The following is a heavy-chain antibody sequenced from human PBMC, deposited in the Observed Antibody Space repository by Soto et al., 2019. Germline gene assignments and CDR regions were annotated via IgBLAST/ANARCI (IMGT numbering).Heavy chain of an antibody. Sequence: GGSLRLSCAASGFTFSSYGMHWVRQAPGKGLEWVAVIWYDGSNKYYADSVKGRFTISRDNSKNTLYLQMNSLRAEDTAVYYCARCGINTMVRGWSRQPFDYWGQGTLVTVSS. J-gene: IGHJ4*02. CDR3: ARCGINTMVRGWSRQPFDY. CDR2: IWYDGSNK. CDR1: GFTFSSYG. V-gene: IGHV3-33*01. D-gene: IGHD3-10*01.